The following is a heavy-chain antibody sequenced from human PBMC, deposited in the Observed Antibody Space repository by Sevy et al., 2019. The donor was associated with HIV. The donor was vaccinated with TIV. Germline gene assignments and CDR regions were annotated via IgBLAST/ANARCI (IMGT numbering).Heavy chain of an antibody. V-gene: IGHV4-59*08. J-gene: IGHJ4*02. Sequence: SETLSLTCTVSGGSITSLYWNWIRQPPGKGLEWIANIYYNGNINYNPSLKSRVTLSLDTSKKQFSLRLSSVTAADTAMYYCAGENAWGRGYSWGQGTLVTVSS. CDR2: IYYNGNI. CDR3: AGENAWGRGYS. D-gene: IGHD1-26*01. CDR1: GGSITSLY.